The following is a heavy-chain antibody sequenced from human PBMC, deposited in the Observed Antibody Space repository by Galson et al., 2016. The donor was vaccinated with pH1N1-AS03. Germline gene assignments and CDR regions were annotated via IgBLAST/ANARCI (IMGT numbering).Heavy chain of an antibody. CDR1: GFTFSSYA. J-gene: IGHJ4*02. V-gene: IGHV3-30*01. CDR3: VAYFDY. Sequence: SLRLSCAASGFTFSSYAMHWFRQAPGKGLEWVAVISYDGTNKYYADSVKVRFTISIDNSKNKLYPQINSLRVEDTAVYYCVAYFDYWGQGTLVTVSS. D-gene: IGHD3-3*02. CDR2: ISYDGTNK.